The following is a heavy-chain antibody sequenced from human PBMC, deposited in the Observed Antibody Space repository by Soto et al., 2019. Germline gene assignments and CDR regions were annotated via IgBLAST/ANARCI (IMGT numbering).Heavy chain of an antibody. CDR3: PRVGYSSGWFSPKDYYYAMDV. CDR1: GGTFSSYA. D-gene: IGHD6-19*01. CDR2: IIPIFGTA. J-gene: IGHJ6*04. Sequence: SVKVSCKASGGTFSSYAISWVRQAPGQGLEWMGGIIPIFGTANYAQKFQGRVTITADESTRTAYMELSSLRSEDTAVYYCPRVGYSSGWFSPKDYYYAMDVWGKGNTVNVS. V-gene: IGHV1-69*13.